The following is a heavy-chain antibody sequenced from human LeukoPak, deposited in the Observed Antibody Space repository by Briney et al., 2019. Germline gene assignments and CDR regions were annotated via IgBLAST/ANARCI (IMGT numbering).Heavy chain of an antibody. D-gene: IGHD4-17*01. Sequence: GGSLRLSCAASRFTFTSYAMNWVRQAPGKGLEWVSVIYSGGSTYYADSVKGRFTISRDNAKNSLYLQMNSLRAEDTAVYYCARVGTVKNLKQDYWGQGTLVTVSS. V-gene: IGHV3-66*01. CDR1: RFTFTSYA. CDR3: ARVGTVKNLKQDY. J-gene: IGHJ4*02. CDR2: IYSGGST.